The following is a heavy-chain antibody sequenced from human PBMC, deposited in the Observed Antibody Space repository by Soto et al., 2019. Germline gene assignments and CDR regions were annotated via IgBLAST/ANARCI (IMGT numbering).Heavy chain of an antibody. J-gene: IGHJ6*02. CDR1: GGPFSSYA. V-gene: IGHV1-69*01. CDR3: ARVLPDAAARPYYSYGMDV. D-gene: IGHD6-6*01. CDR2: IIPVFGTT. Sequence: QVQLVQSGADVKKPGSSVRVFCKASGGPFSSYAITWVRQAPGQGLEWMGVIIPVFGTTHYAQKFQGRVTITADESTRTAYMELSSLRSEDTAVYYFARVLPDAAARPYYSYGMDVWGQWTTVTVSS.